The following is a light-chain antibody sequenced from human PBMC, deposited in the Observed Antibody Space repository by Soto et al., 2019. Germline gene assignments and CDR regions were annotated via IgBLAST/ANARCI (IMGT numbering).Light chain of an antibody. J-gene: IGKJ1*01. CDR3: QQLNSYHRT. V-gene: IGKV1-9*01. CDR1: QAISSY. Sequence: IQLTQSPSSLSASVGDRVTITCRASQAISSYLAWYQQEPGRAPNLLIYGASTLQSRVPSRFSGSGSGTDFTLTISSLQPEDFATYYCQQLNSYHRTFGQGTKVDIK. CDR2: GAS.